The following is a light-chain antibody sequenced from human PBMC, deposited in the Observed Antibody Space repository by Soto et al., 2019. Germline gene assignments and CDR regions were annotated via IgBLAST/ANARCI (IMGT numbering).Light chain of an antibody. CDR3: QHFGTSPPFT. CDR1: QSISSNY. J-gene: IGKJ3*01. Sequence: EIVLTQSPGTLSLSPGERATLSCRTSQSISSNYMVWYQQKAGQAPRLLIHGASRRATGIPDRFTGSGSGTDFTLTISRLEPEDFAVYYCQHFGTSPPFTFGPGTKVDI. V-gene: IGKV3-20*01. CDR2: GAS.